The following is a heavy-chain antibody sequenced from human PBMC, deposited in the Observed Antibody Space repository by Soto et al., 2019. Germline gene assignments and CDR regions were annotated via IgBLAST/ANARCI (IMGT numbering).Heavy chain of an antibody. CDR1: GFTFNSYG. Sequence: GGSLRLSCAASGFTFNSYGMHWVRQAPGKGLEWVAVIWYDGSNEYYADSVKGRFTISRDNSKNTLYLQMNSLRVEDTAVYYCARDIGYGPPEYKYYGMDVWGQGTTVTVSS. CDR3: ARDIGYGPPEYKYYGMDV. CDR2: IWYDGSNE. J-gene: IGHJ6*02. V-gene: IGHV3-33*01. D-gene: IGHD5-18*01.